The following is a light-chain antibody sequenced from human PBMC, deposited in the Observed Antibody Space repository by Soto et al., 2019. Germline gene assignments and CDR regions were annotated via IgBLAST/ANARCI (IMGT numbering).Light chain of an antibody. CDR1: QSVLHSSNNHNY. V-gene: IGKV4-1*01. CDR3: QQCYSLPYT. J-gene: IGKJ2*01. Sequence: DIVMTQSPDSLAVSLGERATINCKSSQSVLHSSNNHNYVIWYQQKPGQPPRVIIYWASTRESGVPDRFSGSGSGTDFTLTISSLQAEDVAVYYCQQCYSLPYTFGQGTKLEIK. CDR2: WAS.